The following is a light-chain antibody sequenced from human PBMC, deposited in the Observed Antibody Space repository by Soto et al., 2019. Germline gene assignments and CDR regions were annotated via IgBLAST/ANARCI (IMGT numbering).Light chain of an antibody. CDR3: SSYTTSNTRQIV. CDR1: SSDVGGYNY. J-gene: IGLJ1*01. Sequence: QSVLTQPASVSGSPGQSITISCTGTSSDVGGYNYVSWYQQHPGKDPYFMIYDVSNRPSGVSNRFSGSKSGNTASLTISGLQSDDEADYYCSSYTTSNTRQIVFGTGTKLTVL. V-gene: IGLV2-14*01. CDR2: DVS.